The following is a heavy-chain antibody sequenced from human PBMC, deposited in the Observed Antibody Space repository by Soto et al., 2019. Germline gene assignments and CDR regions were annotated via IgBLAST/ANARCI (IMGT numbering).Heavy chain of an antibody. CDR1: GGSFSGYY. V-gene: IGHV4-34*01. D-gene: IGHD3-9*01. J-gene: IGHJ6*02. CDR2: INHSGST. Sequence: SETLSLTCAVYGGSFSGYYWSWIRQPPGKGLEWIGEINHSGSTNYNPSLKSRVTISVDTSKNQFSLKLSSVTAADTAVYYCARGGLRYFLYGMDVWGQGTTVTVSS. CDR3: ARGGLRYFLYGMDV.